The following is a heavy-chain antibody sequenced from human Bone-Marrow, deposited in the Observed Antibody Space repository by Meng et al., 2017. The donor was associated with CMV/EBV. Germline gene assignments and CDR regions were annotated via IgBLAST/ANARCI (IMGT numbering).Heavy chain of an antibody. CDR3: ATDAMVRGVMGYYYGMDV. V-gene: IGHV1-69*10. CDR2: IIPILGIA. Sequence: SVKVSCKASGGTFSSYAISWVRQAPGQGLEWMGGIIPILGIANYAQKFQGRVTITADKSTSTAYMELSSLRSEDTAVYYCATDAMVRGVMGYYYGMDVWGQGNTVNVSS. D-gene: IGHD3-10*01. J-gene: IGHJ6*02. CDR1: GGTFSSYA.